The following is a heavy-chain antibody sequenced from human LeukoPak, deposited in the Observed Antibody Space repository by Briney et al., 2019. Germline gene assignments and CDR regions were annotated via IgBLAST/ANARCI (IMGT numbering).Heavy chain of an antibody. V-gene: IGHV1-69*13. Sequence: SVKVSCKASGGTFSSYAISWVRQAPGQGLEWMGGLIPSFGTANYAQKFQGRVTITADESTSTAYMELSSLRSEDTAVYYCARDQMVVATFTLDAFDIWGQGTMVTVSS. J-gene: IGHJ3*02. CDR1: GGTFSSYA. CDR2: LIPSFGTA. CDR3: ARDQMVVATFTLDAFDI. D-gene: IGHD5-24*01.